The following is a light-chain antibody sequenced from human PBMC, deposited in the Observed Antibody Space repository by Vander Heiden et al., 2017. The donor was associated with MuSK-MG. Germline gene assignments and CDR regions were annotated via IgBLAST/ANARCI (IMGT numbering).Light chain of an antibody. V-gene: IGLV2-23*01. Sequence: SALTQPASVSGAPGQSVTISCTGTGSDVGPYNLVSLYHHHPANDPNILIYEGTKRAAVDAQRFSGSKSGNTAALTISGPQAEDDDDYDCGADASSTYVFGTGTKVTVL. CDR2: EGT. J-gene: IGLJ1*01. CDR1: GSDVGPYNL. CDR3: GADASSTYV.